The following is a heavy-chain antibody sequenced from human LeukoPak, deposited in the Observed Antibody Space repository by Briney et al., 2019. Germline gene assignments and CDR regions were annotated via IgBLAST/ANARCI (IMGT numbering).Heavy chain of an antibody. J-gene: IGHJ4*02. D-gene: IGHD5-12*01. CDR1: GYTFTSYY. Sequence: ASVKVSCKASGYTFTSYYMHWVRQAPGQGIEWMGIITPSGGSTSYAQKLQARVTMTRDTSTTTVYMELSSLRSEDTAVYYCARGFGGYDRQGFDYWGQGNLVTVSS. V-gene: IGHV1-46*01. CDR2: ITPSGGST. CDR3: ARGFGGYDRQGFDY.